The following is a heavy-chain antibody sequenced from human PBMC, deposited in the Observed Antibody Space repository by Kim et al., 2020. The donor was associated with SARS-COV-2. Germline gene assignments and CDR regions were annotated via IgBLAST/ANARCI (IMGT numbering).Heavy chain of an antibody. Sequence: SVKVSCKASGGTFSSYAISWVRQAPGQGLEWMGGIIPIFGTANYAQKFQGRVTITADESTSTAYMELSSLRSEDTAVYYCARDEVREVRGVIRDGYYYGMDVWGQGTTVTVSS. D-gene: IGHD3-10*01. CDR1: GGTFSSYA. CDR3: ARDEVREVRGVIRDGYYYGMDV. V-gene: IGHV1-69*13. CDR2: IIPIFGTA. J-gene: IGHJ6*02.